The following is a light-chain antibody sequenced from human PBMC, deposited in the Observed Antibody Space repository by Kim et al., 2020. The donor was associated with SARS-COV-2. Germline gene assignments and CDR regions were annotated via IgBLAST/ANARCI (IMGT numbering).Light chain of an antibody. CDR2: AAS. V-gene: IGKV1-8*01. CDR3: QQYYSYPYT. J-gene: IGKJ2*01. Sequence: SASTGDRVTNPWRAGQGIRRYFGEYQQKPGKAPKLLIYAASTLQSGVPSRFSGSGSGTDFTLTISCLQSEDFATYYCQQYYSYPYTCGQGTKLEI. CDR1: QGIRRY.